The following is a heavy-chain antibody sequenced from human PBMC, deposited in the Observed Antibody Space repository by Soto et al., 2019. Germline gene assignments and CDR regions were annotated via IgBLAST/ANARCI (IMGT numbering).Heavy chain of an antibody. CDR2: IYPGDSDT. Sequence: GESLKISCEASGYTFSDYWIGWVRQMPGKGLEWMGIIYPGDSDTRYSPSFQGQVTISVDKSVTTAYLQWRILKASDTAIYYCARLHNYDNSGSSEGLDYWGQRTLVNVSS. D-gene: IGHD3-22*01. CDR1: GYTFSDYW. V-gene: IGHV5-51*01. CDR3: ARLHNYDNSGSSEGLDY. J-gene: IGHJ4*02.